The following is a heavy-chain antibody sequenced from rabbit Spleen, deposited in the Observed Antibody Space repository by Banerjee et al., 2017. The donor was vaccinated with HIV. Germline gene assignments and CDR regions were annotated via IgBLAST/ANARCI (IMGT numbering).Heavy chain of an antibody. CDR1: GFSFSSGYY. V-gene: IGHV1S40*01. CDR3: ARFYAGYGDCGSAVM. CDR2: IAAGSGGTT. D-gene: IGHD7-1*01. J-gene: IGHJ4*01. Sequence: QSLEESGGDLVKPGASLTLTCTASGFSFSSGYYVCWVRQAPGKGLEWIACIAAGSGGTTYYASWAKGRFTIAKTPSTTVTMQMTSLTAADTATYFCARFYAGYGDCGSAVMWGPGTLVTVS.